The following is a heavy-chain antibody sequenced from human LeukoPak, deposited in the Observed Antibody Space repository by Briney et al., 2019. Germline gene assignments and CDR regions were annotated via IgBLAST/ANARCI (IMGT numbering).Heavy chain of an antibody. D-gene: IGHD6-13*01. CDR2: IYYSVST. Sequence: SETLSLTCTVSGGSVSSGSYYWSWIRQPPGKGLEWIGYIYYSVSTNYNPSLKSRVTISVDTSKNQFSLKLSSVTAADTAVYYCARAVAAAGTALDYWGQGTLVTVSS. V-gene: IGHV4-61*01. CDR3: ARAVAAAGTALDY. CDR1: GGSVSSGSYY. J-gene: IGHJ4*02.